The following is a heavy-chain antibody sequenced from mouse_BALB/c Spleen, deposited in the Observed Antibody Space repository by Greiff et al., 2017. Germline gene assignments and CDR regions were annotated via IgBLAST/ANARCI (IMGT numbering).Heavy chain of an antibody. CDR3: ASSAMDY. J-gene: IGHJ4*01. V-gene: IGHV5-6-5*01. CDR1: GFTFSSYA. Sequence: EVQVVESGGGLVKPGGSLKLSCAASGFTFSSYAMSWVRQTPEKRLEWVASISSGGSTYYPDSVKGRFTISRDNARNILYLQMSSLRSEDTAMYYCASSAMDYWGQGTSVTVSS. CDR2: ISSGGST.